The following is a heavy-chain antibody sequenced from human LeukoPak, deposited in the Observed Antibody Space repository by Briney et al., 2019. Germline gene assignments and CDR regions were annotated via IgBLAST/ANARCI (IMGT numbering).Heavy chain of an antibody. CDR3: ARGSPCTNGVCYLSSLDY. D-gene: IGHD2-8*01. J-gene: IGHJ4*02. CDR2: INHSGST. CDR1: GGSFSGYY. Sequence: SETLSLTCAVYGGSFSGYYWSWIRQPPGKGLEWIGEINHSGSTNYNPSLKSRVTISVDTSKNQFSLKLSSVTAADTAVYYCARGSPCTNGVCYLSSLDYWGQGTLVTVSS. V-gene: IGHV4-34*01.